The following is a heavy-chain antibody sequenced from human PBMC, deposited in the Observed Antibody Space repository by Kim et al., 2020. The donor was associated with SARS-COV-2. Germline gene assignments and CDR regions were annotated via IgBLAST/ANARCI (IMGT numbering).Heavy chain of an antibody. D-gene: IGHD5-18*01. V-gene: IGHV4-59*09. J-gene: IGHJ2*01. Sequence: LKSRVTISVDTPKTQFSLKLSSVTAADTAVYYCARGGYSYGSPGSWYFDLWGRGTLVTVSS. CDR3: ARGGYSYGSPGSWYFDL.